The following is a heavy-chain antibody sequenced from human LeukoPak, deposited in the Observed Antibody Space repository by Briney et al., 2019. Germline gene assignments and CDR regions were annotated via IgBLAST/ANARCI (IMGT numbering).Heavy chain of an antibody. CDR2: INPKSGDT. Sequence: ASVKVSCKASGYPFIGYYLHWVRQAPGQGPEWMGWINPKSGDTNYAQKFQGRVTMTRDTSISTAYMELSRLRSDDTAVYYCARGYYDILSGSLDWFDPWGQGTLVTVSS. V-gene: IGHV1-2*02. CDR3: ARGYYDILSGSLDWFDP. D-gene: IGHD3-9*01. J-gene: IGHJ5*02. CDR1: GYPFIGYY.